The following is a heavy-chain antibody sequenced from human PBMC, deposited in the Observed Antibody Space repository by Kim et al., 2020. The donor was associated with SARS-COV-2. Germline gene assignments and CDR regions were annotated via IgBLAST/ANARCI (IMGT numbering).Heavy chain of an antibody. D-gene: IGHD2-2*01. J-gene: IGHJ6*02. V-gene: IGHV3-15*01. CDR3: TTDIVVVPAATFYYYYDMDV. CDR1: GFTFSNAW. CDR2: IKSKTDGGTT. Sequence: GGYLRLSCAASGFTFSNAWMSWVRQAPGKGLEWVGRIKSKTDGGTTDYAAPVKGRFTISRDDSKNTLYLQMNSLKTEDTAVYYCTTDIVVVPAATFYYYYDMDVWGQVTTVTVSS.